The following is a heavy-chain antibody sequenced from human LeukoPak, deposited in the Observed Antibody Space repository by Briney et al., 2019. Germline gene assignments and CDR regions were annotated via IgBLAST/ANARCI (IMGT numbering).Heavy chain of an antibody. CDR2: ITSKVKSYAT. CDR1: GFTISDSA. V-gene: IGHV3-73*01. CDR3: LHLYCGGGVCHEGLDV. D-gene: IGHD2-21*01. J-gene: IGHJ6*02. Sequence: GGSLRLSCVASGFTISDSALHWVRQASGKGLEWVGRITSKVKSYATTYAASVKGRFTISRDDSKNTAYLQMNSLETEDTAIYYCLHLYCGGGVCHEGLDVWGQGTTVTVS.